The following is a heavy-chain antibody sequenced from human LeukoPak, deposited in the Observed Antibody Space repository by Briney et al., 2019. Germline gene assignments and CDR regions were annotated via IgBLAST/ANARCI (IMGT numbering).Heavy chain of an antibody. CDR1: GFTLSSYA. CDR3: AKLGVTTPVDY. CDR2: ISDTGNT. Sequence: PRGSLRLSCAASGFTLSSYAMSWVRQAPGKGLEWVSAISDTGNTYHADSVKGRFTISRDSSKNTLFLQMNRLRAEDTAVYYCAKLGVTTPVDYWGQGTLVTVSS. J-gene: IGHJ4*02. D-gene: IGHD4-17*01. V-gene: IGHV3-23*01.